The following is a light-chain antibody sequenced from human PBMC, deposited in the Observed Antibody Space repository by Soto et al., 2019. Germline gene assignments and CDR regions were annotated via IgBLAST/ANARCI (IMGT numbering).Light chain of an antibody. CDR1: QSINRW. Sequence: DIQMSQSPSSLSASIGDSVTITCRASQSINRWLAWYQQKPGRAPKLLIYDASSLQSGVPSRFSGSGSGTEFTLTISSLQPDDFATYYCQQYNSYLWTFGQGTKVDIK. CDR3: QQYNSYLWT. V-gene: IGKV1-5*01. J-gene: IGKJ1*01. CDR2: DAS.